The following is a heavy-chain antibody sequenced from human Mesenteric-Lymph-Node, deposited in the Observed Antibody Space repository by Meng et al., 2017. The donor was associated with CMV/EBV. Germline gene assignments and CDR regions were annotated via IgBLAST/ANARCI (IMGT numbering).Heavy chain of an antibody. J-gene: IGHJ5*02. D-gene: IGHD2-21*01. Sequence: ASVKVSCKASNYSFTSYGISWVRQAPGQGLEWMGWISGYNGNTKYEQKFQGRVTVTLDISTTTAYMELRSLRSEDTAVYYCARGGYSPYCGGDCLGFDPWGQGTLVTVSS. CDR3: ARGGYSPYCGGDCLGFDP. CDR2: ISGYNGNT. CDR1: NYSFTSYG. V-gene: IGHV1-18*01.